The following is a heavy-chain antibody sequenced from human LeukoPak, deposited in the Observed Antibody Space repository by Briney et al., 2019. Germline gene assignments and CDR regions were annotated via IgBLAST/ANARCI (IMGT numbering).Heavy chain of an antibody. CDR1: GFAFSSYA. Sequence: GGSLRLSCAASGFAFSSYAMSWVRQAPGEGLEWVSAISGSGGSTYYADSVKGRFTISRDNSKDTLYLQMNSLRAEYTAVYYCAKSLPNYYDSSGYSGFDYWGQGTLVTVSS. CDR2: ISGSGGST. CDR3: AKSLPNYYDSSGYSGFDY. D-gene: IGHD3-22*01. J-gene: IGHJ4*02. V-gene: IGHV3-23*01.